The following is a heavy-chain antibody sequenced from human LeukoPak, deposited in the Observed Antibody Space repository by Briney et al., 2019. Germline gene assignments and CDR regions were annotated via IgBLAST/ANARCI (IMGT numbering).Heavy chain of an antibody. CDR3: ARDWDTSGYYHNFDY. J-gene: IGHJ4*02. D-gene: IGHD3-22*01. V-gene: IGHV3-66*01. Sequence: PGGSLRLSCAASGFSVSNYYMSWVRQAPGKGLEWVSVIYSGGSTNYADSVKGRFTISRDNSKNTLYLQMNRLRDEDTAVYYCARDWDTSGYYHNFDYWGQGTLVTVSS. CDR1: GFSVSNYY. CDR2: IYSGGST.